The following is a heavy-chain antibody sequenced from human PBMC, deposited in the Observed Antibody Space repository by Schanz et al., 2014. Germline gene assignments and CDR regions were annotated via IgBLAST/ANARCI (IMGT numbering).Heavy chain of an antibody. D-gene: IGHD1-1*01. CDR3: ARAHGNNWYGKGLDY. Sequence: QAQLMESGGGVVQPGTSLILSCSVSGFSLNTYGIHWFRQPAGKGLEWVAVIWSDGSTKYYADSVKGRFTISRDNSKNTLYLQMNSLRADDTAVYFCARAHGNNWYGKGLDYWGQGTQGTVSS. V-gene: IGHV3-33*01. CDR1: GFSLNTYG. CDR2: IWSDGSTK. J-gene: IGHJ4*02.